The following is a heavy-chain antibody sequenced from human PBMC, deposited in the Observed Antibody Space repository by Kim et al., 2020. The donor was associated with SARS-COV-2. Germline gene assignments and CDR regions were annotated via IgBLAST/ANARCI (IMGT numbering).Heavy chain of an antibody. D-gene: IGHD3-10*01. J-gene: IGHJ6*02. CDR3: ARDYYGSGSYYRTSYYYYYGMDV. CDR1: GYTFTSYY. Sequence: ASVKVSCKASGYTFTSYYMHWVRQAPGQGLEWMGIINPSGGSTSYAQKFQGRVTMTRDTSTSTVYMELSSLRSEDTAVYYCARDYYGSGSYYRTSYYYYYGMDVWGQGTTVTVSS. V-gene: IGHV1-46*01. CDR2: INPSGGST.